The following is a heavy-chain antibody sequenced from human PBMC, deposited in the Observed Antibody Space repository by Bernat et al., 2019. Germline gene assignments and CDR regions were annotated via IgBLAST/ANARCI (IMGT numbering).Heavy chain of an antibody. CDR1: GYTFTSYA. Sequence: QVQLVQSGAEVKKPGASVKVSCKASGYTFTSYAMHWVRQAPGQRLEWMGWINAGNGNTKYSQKFQGRVTITRDTSASTAYMELSSLRSEDTAVYYCARQRYQLLSRWFDPWGQGTLVTVSS. CDR2: INAGNGNT. V-gene: IGHV1-3*01. J-gene: IGHJ5*02. CDR3: ARQRYQLLSRWFDP. D-gene: IGHD2-2*01.